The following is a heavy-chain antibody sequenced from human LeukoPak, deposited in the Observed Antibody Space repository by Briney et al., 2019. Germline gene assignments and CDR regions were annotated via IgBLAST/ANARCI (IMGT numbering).Heavy chain of an antibody. CDR3: ARGPRGGDGLYYFDF. CDR1: GYPLTTYH. D-gene: IGHD2-21*02. CDR2: INPSGGST. Sequence: PGASVKLSCKASGYPLTTYHVHWLRQAPGQGPEWMGIINPSGGSTSYAQKFQGRITMTRDTSMTTVYMELSTLRSEDAAVYYCARGPRGGDGLYYFDFWGQGTLVTVSS. J-gene: IGHJ4*02. V-gene: IGHV1-46*01.